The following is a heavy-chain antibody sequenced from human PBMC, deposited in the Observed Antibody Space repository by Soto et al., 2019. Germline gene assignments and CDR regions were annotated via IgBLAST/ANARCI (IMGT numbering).Heavy chain of an antibody. Sequence: GGSLRLSCAASGFTFDDYAMNWVRQAPGKGLERVSGISWNSGTIAYADSVKGRFIISRDNAKNSLYLQMNSLRAEDTAFYYCVKDTSASSSYFDYWGQGALVTVSS. V-gene: IGHV3-9*01. CDR1: GFTFDDYA. D-gene: IGHD1-26*01. J-gene: IGHJ4*02. CDR3: VKDTSASSSYFDY. CDR2: ISWNSGTI.